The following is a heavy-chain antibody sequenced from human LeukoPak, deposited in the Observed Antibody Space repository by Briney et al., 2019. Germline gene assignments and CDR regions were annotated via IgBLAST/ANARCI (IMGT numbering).Heavy chain of an antibody. Sequence: PSETLSLTCTVSGGSISSGGYYWSWIRQHPGKGLEWIGYIYYSGSTYYNPSLKSRVTISVDTSKNQFSLKLSSVTAADTAVYYCARTEKKWFGANFSGMDVWGQGTTVTVSS. CDR2: IYYSGST. D-gene: IGHD3-10*01. J-gene: IGHJ6*02. CDR1: GGSISSGGYY. CDR3: ARTEKKWFGANFSGMDV. V-gene: IGHV4-31*03.